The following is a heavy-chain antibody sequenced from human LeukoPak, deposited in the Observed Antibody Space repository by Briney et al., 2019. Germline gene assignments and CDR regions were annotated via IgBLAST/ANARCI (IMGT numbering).Heavy chain of an antibody. D-gene: IGHD3-9*01. V-gene: IGHV3-23*01. CDR1: GFTFSTSA. CDR2: ISGSGGTT. J-gene: IGHJ3*02. CDR3: AKATGAFDI. Sequence: GGSLRLSCAASGFTFSTSAMAWVRQAPGKGLEWVSAISGSGGTTYYADSVKGRFTISRDNSKNTLYLQMNSLRAEDTAVYYCAKATGAFDIWGQGTTVTVSS.